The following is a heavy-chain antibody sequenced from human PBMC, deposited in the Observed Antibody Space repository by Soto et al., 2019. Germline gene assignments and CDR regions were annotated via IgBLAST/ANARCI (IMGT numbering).Heavy chain of an antibody. CDR3: ARDNTFRRMVRGPDAFDI. CDR2: IYSGGST. CDR1: GFTVSSNY. J-gene: IGHJ3*02. D-gene: IGHD3-10*01. Sequence: GGSLRLSCAASGFTVSSNYMSWVRQAPGKGLEWVSVIYSGGSTYYADSGKGRFTISRHNSKNTLYLQMNSLRAEDTAVYYCARDNTFRRMVRGPDAFDIWGQGTMVTVSS. V-gene: IGHV3-53*04.